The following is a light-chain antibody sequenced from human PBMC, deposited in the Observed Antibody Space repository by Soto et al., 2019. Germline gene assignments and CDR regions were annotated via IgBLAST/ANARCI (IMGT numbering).Light chain of an antibody. J-gene: IGKJ3*01. CDR1: QSVSSY. CDR2: DAS. V-gene: IGKV3-11*01. Sequence: EIVLTQSPATLSLSPGERATLSCRASQSVSSYLAWYQQKPGQAPRHLIYDASNRATGIPARFSGSGSGTDFTLTISSLEPEDFAVYYCQQRTNWPGFTFGPGTKVDIK. CDR3: QQRTNWPGFT.